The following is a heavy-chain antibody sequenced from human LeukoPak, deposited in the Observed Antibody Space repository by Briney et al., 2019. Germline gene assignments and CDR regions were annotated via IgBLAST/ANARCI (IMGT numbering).Heavy chain of an antibody. Sequence: PGGSLRLSCAASGFTFSSYDMRWVRQAPGKGLEWVSVISGSGTSTYYADSVKGRFTISRDNSKNTLYLQMNSLRAEDTAVYYCARGGLLSDAFDIWGQGTMVTVSS. J-gene: IGHJ3*02. CDR3: ARGGLLSDAFDI. CDR2: ISGSGTST. D-gene: IGHD5/OR15-5a*01. CDR1: GFTFSSYD. V-gene: IGHV3-23*01.